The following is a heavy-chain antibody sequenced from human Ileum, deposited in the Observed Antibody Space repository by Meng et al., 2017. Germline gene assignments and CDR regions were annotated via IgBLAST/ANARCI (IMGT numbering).Heavy chain of an antibody. V-gene: IGHV1-2*06. Sequence: QVQLGQSVDELKKPGASVKVSCKTSGYTFTGNNIHWVRQAPGQGLEWMGRIYPHNGATNYAQTFQGRVTMTGDTSIATAYMELNRLTSDDTAVYYCARGVAENWGQGTLVTSPQ. CDR1: GYTFTGNN. CDR2: IYPHNGAT. CDR3: ARGVAEN. D-gene: IGHD6-19*01. J-gene: IGHJ4*02.